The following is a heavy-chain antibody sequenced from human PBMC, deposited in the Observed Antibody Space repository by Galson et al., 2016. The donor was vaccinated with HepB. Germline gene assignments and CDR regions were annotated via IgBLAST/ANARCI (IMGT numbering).Heavy chain of an antibody. J-gene: IGHJ4*02. V-gene: IGHV1-69*04. CDR3: AREEKYGAPGN. D-gene: IGHD4-17*01. CDR2: IIPILGIA. Sequence: SVKVSCKASGDTFSSYTISWVRQAPGQGLEWMGRIIPILGIANYAQKFQGRVTITAEKSTSPAYMEMSSLRSEDTAVSYCAREEKYGAPGNWGQGTLVTVSS. CDR1: GDTFSSYT.